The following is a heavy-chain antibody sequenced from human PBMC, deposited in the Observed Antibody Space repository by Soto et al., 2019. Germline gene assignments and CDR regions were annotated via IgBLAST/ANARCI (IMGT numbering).Heavy chain of an antibody. CDR3: ARGTLVGYYYYYGMDV. CDR2: ISYDGSKK. V-gene: IGHV3-30-3*01. J-gene: IGHJ6*02. CDR1: GFTFSSYA. Sequence: QVQLVESGGGVVQPGRSLRLSCAASGFTFSSYAMHWVRQAPGKGLEWVAVISYDGSKKYYADSVKGRFTISRDNSKNTVYLQMNSLRAEDTAVYYCARGTLVGYYYYYGMDVWGQGTTVTVSS. D-gene: IGHD2-8*02.